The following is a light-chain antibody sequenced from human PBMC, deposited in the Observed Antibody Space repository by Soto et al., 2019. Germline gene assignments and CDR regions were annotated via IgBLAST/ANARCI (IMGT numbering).Light chain of an antibody. J-gene: IGKJ1*01. V-gene: IGKV1-39*01. CDR2: AAS. Sequence: DIQMTQSPSSLSASVGDRVTITCRASQSIGKVLNWYQQKPGKAPKVLIYAASSLQSGVPSTFSGSGSGTDFTLTISSLQPEDFATYYCQQSYSTPWTFGQGTKVEIK. CDR3: QQSYSTPWT. CDR1: QSIGKV.